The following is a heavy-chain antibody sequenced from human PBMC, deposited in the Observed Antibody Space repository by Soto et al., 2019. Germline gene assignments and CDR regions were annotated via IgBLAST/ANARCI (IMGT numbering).Heavy chain of an antibody. CDR1: GFTFSSYA. D-gene: IGHD3-22*01. J-gene: IGHJ4*02. CDR2: ISGSGGST. V-gene: IGHV3-23*01. Sequence: PGGSLRLSCAASGFTFSSYAMSWVRQAPGKGLEWVSAISGSGGSTYYADSVKGRFTISRDNSKNTLYLQMNTLRAEDTAVYYCAEVITMIVVAPVDYWGQGTRVTVS. CDR3: AEVITMIVVAPVDY.